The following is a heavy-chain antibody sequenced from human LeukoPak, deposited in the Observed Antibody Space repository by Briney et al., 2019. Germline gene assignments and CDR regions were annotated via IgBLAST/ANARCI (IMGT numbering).Heavy chain of an antibody. D-gene: IGHD3-3*01. J-gene: IGHJ6*02. CDR2: IYYGGST. Sequence: PSETLSLTCSVSGDSIGNNNYYWGWIRQPPGKGLEWIGNIYYGGSTYYNPSLKSRVTISVDTSKNQFSLKLSSVTAADTAVYYCARDTSYYDFWSGGPDYYGMDVWGQGTTVTVSS. CDR3: ARDTSYYDFWSGGPDYYGMDV. CDR1: GDSIGNNNYY. V-gene: IGHV4-39*07.